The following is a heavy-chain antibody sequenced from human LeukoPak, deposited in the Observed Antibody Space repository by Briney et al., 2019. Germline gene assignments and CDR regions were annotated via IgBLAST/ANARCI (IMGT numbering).Heavy chain of an antibody. J-gene: IGHJ5*02. CDR1: GGSISSGGYY. Sequence: SETLSLTCTVSGGSISSGGYYWSWIRQPPGKGLEWIGYIYHSGSTYYNPSLKSRVTISVDRSKNQFSLKLSSVTAADTAVYYCARIVEGGWFDPWGQGTLVTVSS. CDR2: IYHSGST. D-gene: IGHD3-22*01. CDR3: ARIVEGGWFDP. V-gene: IGHV4-30-2*01.